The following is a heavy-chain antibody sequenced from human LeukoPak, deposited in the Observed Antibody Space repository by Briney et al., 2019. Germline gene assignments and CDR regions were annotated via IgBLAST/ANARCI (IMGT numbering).Heavy chain of an antibody. CDR2: TYYSGST. J-gene: IGHJ4*02. CDR3: ARPRGDLWSGYDY. Sequence: PSETLSLTCRVSGGSISRSSYYWTWIRQSPGRGLEWIGNTYYSGSTLYNPSLKSRVTISVDTSKNQFSLRLTSVTAADTAVYYCARPRGDLWSGYDYWGQGVLVTVSP. CDR1: GGSISRSSYY. D-gene: IGHD3-3*01. V-gene: IGHV4-39*01.